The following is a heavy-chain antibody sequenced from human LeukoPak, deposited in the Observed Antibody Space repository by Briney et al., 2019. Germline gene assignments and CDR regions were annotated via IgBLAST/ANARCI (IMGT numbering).Heavy chain of an antibody. D-gene: IGHD2-15*01. CDR1: GGSISYKY. CDR3: ARDTPPAGFDP. Sequence: SETLSLTCSVSGGSISYKYWSWIRQPAGKGLEWIGRISSSGATNYNPSLKSRVTMSIHTSKNQFFLRLSSVTAADTAVYYCARDTPPAGFDPWGQGTLVTVSS. V-gene: IGHV4-4*07. CDR2: ISSSGAT. J-gene: IGHJ5*02.